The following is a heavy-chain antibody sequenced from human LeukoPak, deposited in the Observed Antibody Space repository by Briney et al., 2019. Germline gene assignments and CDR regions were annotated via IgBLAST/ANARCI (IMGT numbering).Heavy chain of an antibody. J-gene: IGHJ4*02. V-gene: IGHV4-39*01. Sequence: GSLRLSCAASGFTFSDYYMSWIRQPPGKGLEWLGSIDYSGRASHKPSLKSRVTISVDASKNQFSLKLTSVTAADTAVYYCARPLDSGSYYYWGQGTLVTVSS. CDR2: IDYSGRA. CDR3: ARPLDSGSYYY. CDR1: GFTFSDYY. D-gene: IGHD1-26*01.